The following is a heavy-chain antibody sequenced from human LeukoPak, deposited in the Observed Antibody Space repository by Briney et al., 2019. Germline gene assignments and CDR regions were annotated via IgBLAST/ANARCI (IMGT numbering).Heavy chain of an antibody. D-gene: IGHD2-15*01. J-gene: IGHJ4*02. CDR3: ARLGWWDS. CDR1: GGSISNSY. V-gene: IGHV4-4*07. Sequence: PSETLSLTCTVSGGSISNSYWSWIRQPAGKGLEWIGRMYVSGTTNYNPSLRSRVSISVDTSKNHFSLNLSSVTAADTAVYYCARLGWWDSWGQGTLVTVFS. CDR2: MYVSGTT.